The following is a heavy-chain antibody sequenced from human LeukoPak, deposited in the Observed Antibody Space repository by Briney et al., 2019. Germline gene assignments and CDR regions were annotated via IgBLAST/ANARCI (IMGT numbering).Heavy chain of an antibody. D-gene: IGHD2-2*02. J-gene: IGHJ4*02. V-gene: IGHV4-59*01. CDR1: GGSISSYY. CDR3: AREFCSSTSCYTAALGY. Sequence: SETLSLTCTVSGGSISSYYWSWIRQPPGKGREWVGYIYYSGSTNYNPSLKSRVTISVDTSKNQFSLKLSSVTAADTAGYYCAREFCSSTSCYTAALGYWGQGTLVTVSS. CDR2: IYYSGST.